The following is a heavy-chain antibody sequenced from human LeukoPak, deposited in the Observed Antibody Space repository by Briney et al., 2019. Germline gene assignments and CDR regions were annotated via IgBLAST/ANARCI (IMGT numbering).Heavy chain of an antibody. CDR1: GFILSNHA. D-gene: IGHD5-18*01. J-gene: IGHJ4*02. CDR2: SSGSGRTI. CDR3: TKNAMVKRYIDY. V-gene: IGHV3-23*01. Sequence: QPGGSMRLSCAASGFILSNHAMSWVRQAPGKGLQWIAVSSGSGRTIEYEDSVKGRFTISRDNSKNTLSLQMNSLRVEDTAIYYCTKNAMVKRYIDYWGQGTVVTVSS.